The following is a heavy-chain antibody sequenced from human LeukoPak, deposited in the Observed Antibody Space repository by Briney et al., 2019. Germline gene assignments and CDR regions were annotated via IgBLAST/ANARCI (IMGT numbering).Heavy chain of an antibody. Sequence: GASVKVSCKASGYTFTSYGISWVRQAPGQGLEWMGRISAYNGNTNYAQKLQGRVTMTTDTSTSTAYMELRSLRSDDTAVYYCARDLLEANYYDSSGDDAFDIWGQGTMVTVSS. J-gene: IGHJ3*02. D-gene: IGHD3-22*01. V-gene: IGHV1-18*01. CDR3: ARDLLEANYYDSSGDDAFDI. CDR2: ISAYNGNT. CDR1: GYTFTSYG.